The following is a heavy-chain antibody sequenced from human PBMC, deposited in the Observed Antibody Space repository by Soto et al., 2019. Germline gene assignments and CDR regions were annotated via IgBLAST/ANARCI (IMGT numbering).Heavy chain of an antibody. CDR1: GSTFSSYA. J-gene: IGHJ6*02. CDR2: IIPIFGTA. CDR3: ATGTLTTVVTQGYYYYGMDV. D-gene: IGHD4-17*01. V-gene: IGHV1-69*13. Sequence: SLNVSCTASGSTFSSYAISWVPHAPGQGLEWMGGIIPIFGTANYAQKFQGRVTITADESTSTAYMELSSLRSEDTAVYYCATGTLTTVVTQGYYYYGMDVWGQGTTVTVSS.